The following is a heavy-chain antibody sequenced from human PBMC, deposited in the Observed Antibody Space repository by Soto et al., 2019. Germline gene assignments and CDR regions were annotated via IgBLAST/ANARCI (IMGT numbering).Heavy chain of an antibody. J-gene: IGHJ4*02. CDR1: GYRFTNYW. Sequence: PGESLKISCEGSGYRFTNYWIGWVRQMPGKGLEWMGIIYPGDSETRYSPSFEGRVTISVDTSINTAYVQWSSLQASDTAIYYCARRVGTWPFHFDYWGQGTLGTVPQ. CDR2: IYPGDSET. CDR3: ARRVGTWPFHFDY. V-gene: IGHV5-51*01.